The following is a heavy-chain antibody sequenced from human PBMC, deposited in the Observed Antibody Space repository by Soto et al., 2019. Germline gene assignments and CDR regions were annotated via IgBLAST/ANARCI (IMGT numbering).Heavy chain of an antibody. J-gene: IGHJ4*02. Sequence: SETLSLTCTFSGGSISSSSYYWGWIRQPPGKGLEWIGSIYNSGSTYYNPSLKSRVTISVDTSKNQFSLKLSSVTAADTAVYYCARHLVLYPLDALDYWGQGTLVTVS. CDR1: GGSISSSSYY. V-gene: IGHV4-39*01. D-gene: IGHD2-8*02. CDR3: ARHLVLYPLDALDY. CDR2: IYNSGST.